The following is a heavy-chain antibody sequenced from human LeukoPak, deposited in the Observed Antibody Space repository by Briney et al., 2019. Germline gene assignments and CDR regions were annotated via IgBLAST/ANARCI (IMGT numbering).Heavy chain of an antibody. J-gene: IGHJ4*02. CDR2: IYSGGST. CDR3: ARVRAFYYFDY. Sequence: GGSLRLSCAASGFTVSSNYMSWVRQAPGKGLEWVPVIYSGGSTYYADSVKGRFTISRDNSKNTLYLQMNSLRAEDTAVYYCARVRAFYYFDYWGQGTLVTVSS. V-gene: IGHV3-66*01. CDR1: GFTVSSNY.